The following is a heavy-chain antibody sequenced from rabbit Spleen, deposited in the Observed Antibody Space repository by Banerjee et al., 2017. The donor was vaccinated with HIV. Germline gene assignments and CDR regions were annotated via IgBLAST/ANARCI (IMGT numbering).Heavy chain of an antibody. CDR3: ARDLTDIIGWNSGW. CDR1: GFSFSSGYY. Sequence: QEQLEESGGGLVKPGASLTLTCKASGFSFSSGYYMSWVRQAPGKGLEWIGCIGAGTGTTYYASWAKGRFTISKTSSTTVTLQMTSLTDADTATYFCARDLTDIIGWNSGWWGPGTLVTVS. J-gene: IGHJ4*01. CDR2: IGAGTGTT. D-gene: IGHD1-1*01. V-gene: IGHV1S45*01.